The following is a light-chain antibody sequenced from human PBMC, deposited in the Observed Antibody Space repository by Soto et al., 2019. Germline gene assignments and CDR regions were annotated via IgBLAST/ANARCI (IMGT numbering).Light chain of an antibody. CDR3: QHYHKWPA. Sequence: EIVMTQSPATLSVSPGERATLSCRASQSVFSSLAWYQQKPGQAPRLLIYGAATRATGIPARFSGGGSGTELTLTTSRLKYEDFPVYYCQHYHKWPAFGRGTKLDIK. CDR1: QSVFSS. V-gene: IGKV3-15*01. J-gene: IGKJ1*01. CDR2: GAA.